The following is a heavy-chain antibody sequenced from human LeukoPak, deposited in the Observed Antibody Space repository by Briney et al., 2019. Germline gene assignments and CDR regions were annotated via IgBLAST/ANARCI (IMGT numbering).Heavy chain of an antibody. CDR3: AREAVYRGRYSGSWHGDY. V-gene: IGHV1-2*06. D-gene: IGHD6-13*01. Sequence: ASVKVSCKASGYTFTGYYMHWVRQAPGQGLEWMGRINPNSGGTNYAQKFQGRVTMTRDTSISTAYMELSRLRSDDTAVYYCAREAVYRGRYSGSWHGDYWGQGTLVTVSS. CDR2: INPNSGGT. CDR1: GYTFTGYY. J-gene: IGHJ4*02.